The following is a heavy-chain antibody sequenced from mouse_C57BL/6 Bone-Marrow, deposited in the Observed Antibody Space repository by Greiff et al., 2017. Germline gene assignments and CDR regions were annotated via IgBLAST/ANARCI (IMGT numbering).Heavy chain of an antibody. CDR1: GYTFTSYG. CDR2: IYPRSGNT. J-gene: IGHJ2*01. D-gene: IGHD1-1*02. CDR3: ARGMVGRPAFDY. V-gene: IGHV1-81*01. Sequence: QVQLQQSGAELARPGASVKLSCKASGYTFTSYGISWVKLSTGQGLEWIGEIYPRSGNTYYNETFKGKATLTADKSSSTAYMELRSLTSEDSAVYFCARGMVGRPAFDYWGQGTTVTVSS.